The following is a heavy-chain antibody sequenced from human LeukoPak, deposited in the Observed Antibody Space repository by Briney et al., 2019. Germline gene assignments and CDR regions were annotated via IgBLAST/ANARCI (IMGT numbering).Heavy chain of an antibody. Sequence: PSETLSLTCTVSGGSISFYYWSWIRQPPGKGLEWIGHIYYDGRTNYKSPLKSRVTISADTSKNYFSLKLSSVTAADTAVYYCARAIKQQLVTLYYYYMDVWGKGTTVTVSS. J-gene: IGHJ6*03. CDR3: ARAIKQQLVTLYYYYMDV. CDR2: IYYDGRT. V-gene: IGHV4-59*01. CDR1: GGSISFYY. D-gene: IGHD6-13*01.